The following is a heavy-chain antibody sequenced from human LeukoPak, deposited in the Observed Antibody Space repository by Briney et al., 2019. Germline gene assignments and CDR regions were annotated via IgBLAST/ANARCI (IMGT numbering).Heavy chain of an antibody. CDR2: INSDGSST. J-gene: IGHJ6*02. CDR3: AGDRQYDMDV. V-gene: IGHV3-74*01. Sequence: GGSLRLSCAASGFTFSSYWMHWARQAPGKGLVWVSHINSDGSSTSYADSVKGRFTISRDNAKNTVYLQMNSLRVEDTAVYYCAGDRQYDMDVWGQGTTVTVSS. CDR1: GFTFSSYW.